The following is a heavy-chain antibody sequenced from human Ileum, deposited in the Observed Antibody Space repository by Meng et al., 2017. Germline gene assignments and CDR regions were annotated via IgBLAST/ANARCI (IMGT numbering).Heavy chain of an antibody. CDR1: GFTFSTYA. CDR3: AKDRESYNSVWDAFDI. J-gene: IGHJ3*02. CDR2: IGGGGVDR. V-gene: IGHV3-23*01. D-gene: IGHD1-20*01. Sequence: GGSLRLSCAASGFTFSTYAMSWVRQAPGKGLEWVSSIGGGGVDRLYADSVRGHFTVSRDDSKNTMYLQMNSLRAEDTAVYYCAKDRESYNSVWDAFDIWGQGTMVTVSS.